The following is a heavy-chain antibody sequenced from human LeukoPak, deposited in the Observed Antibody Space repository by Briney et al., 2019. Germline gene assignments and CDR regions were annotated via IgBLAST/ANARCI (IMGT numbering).Heavy chain of an antibody. D-gene: IGHD1-26*01. J-gene: IGHJ5*02. V-gene: IGHV4-39*01. CDR2: IYYSGST. CDR3: ARHVGARGDWFDP. CDR1: GDSISSYY. Sequence: SETLSLTCTVSGDSISSYYWGWIRQPPGKGLEWVGSIYYSGSTYYNPSLKSRVTISVDTSKNQFSLKLSSVTAADTAVYYCARHVGARGDWFDPWGQGTLVTVSS.